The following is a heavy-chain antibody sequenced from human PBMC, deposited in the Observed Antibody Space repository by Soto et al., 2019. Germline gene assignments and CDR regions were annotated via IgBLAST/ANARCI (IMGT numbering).Heavy chain of an antibody. CDR3: AKGGRGEYSSSSA. D-gene: IGHD6-6*01. CDR1: GFTFSSYG. CDR2: ISYDGSNK. V-gene: IGHV3-30*18. J-gene: IGHJ5*02. Sequence: QVQLVESGGGVVQPGRSLRLSCAASGFTFSSYGMHWVRQAPGKGLEWVAVISYDGSNKYYADSVKGRFTISRDNSKNTLYLQMNSLRAEDTAVYYCAKGGRGEYSSSSAWGQGTLVTVSS.